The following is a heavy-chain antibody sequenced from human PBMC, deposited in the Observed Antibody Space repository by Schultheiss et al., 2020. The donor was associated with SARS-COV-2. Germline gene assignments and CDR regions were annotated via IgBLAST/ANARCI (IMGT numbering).Heavy chain of an antibody. CDR3: ARDRRIGGYYYYYGMDV. D-gene: IGHD6-6*01. V-gene: IGHV3-23*01. J-gene: IGHJ6*02. CDR1: GFTFSSYV. CDR2: ISGSGGST. Sequence: GGSLRLSCAGSGFTFSSYVMTWVRQAPGKGLEWVSLISGSGGSTYYADSVKGRFTISRDNSKNTLYLQMNSLRAEDTAAYYCARDRRIGGYYYYYGMDVWGQGTTVTVSS.